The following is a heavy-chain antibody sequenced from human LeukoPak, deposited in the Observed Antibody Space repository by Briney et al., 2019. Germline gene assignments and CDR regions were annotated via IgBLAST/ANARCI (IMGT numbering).Heavy chain of an antibody. Sequence: SETLSLTCTVSGGSISSSSYYWGWIRQPPGKGLEWIGSIYYSGSTYYNPSLKSRVTISVDTSKNQFSLKLSSVTAADTAVYYCAAHCSSTSCYLGNYFDYWGQGTLVTVSS. J-gene: IGHJ4*02. D-gene: IGHD2-2*01. V-gene: IGHV4-39*01. CDR3: AAHCSSTSCYLGNYFDY. CDR1: GGSISSSSYY. CDR2: IYYSGST.